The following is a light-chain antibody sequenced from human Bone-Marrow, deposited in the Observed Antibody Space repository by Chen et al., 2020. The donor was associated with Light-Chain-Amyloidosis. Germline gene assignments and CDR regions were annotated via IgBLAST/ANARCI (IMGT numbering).Light chain of an antibody. V-gene: IGKV3-20*01. CDR3: QQYGTSPLT. Sequence: EIVLTQSPGTLSLSPGKVANLSCRASQTISSNYLTWYQQKFGQAPRLLIYGSSSRATGIPDRFTGSGSVTDFTLSINRLEPEDFAMYYCQQYGTSPLTFGGGTKVEIK. CDR1: QTISSNY. J-gene: IGKJ4*01. CDR2: GSS.